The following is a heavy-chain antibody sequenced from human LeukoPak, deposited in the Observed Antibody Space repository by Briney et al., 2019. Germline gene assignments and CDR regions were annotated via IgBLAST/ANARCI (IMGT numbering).Heavy chain of an antibody. CDR3: ARSAGGNYFDY. Sequence: GGSLRLSCAASGFTFDNFSMNWVRQAPGKGLELVSSISSGTNYIFEADSVKGRFTVTKDTALNSLSLQMNSLRADDTAVYYCARSAGGNYFDYWDQGTLVTVSS. CDR1: GFTFDNFS. V-gene: IGHV3-21*01. CDR2: ISSGTNYI. D-gene: IGHD2-8*02. J-gene: IGHJ4*02.